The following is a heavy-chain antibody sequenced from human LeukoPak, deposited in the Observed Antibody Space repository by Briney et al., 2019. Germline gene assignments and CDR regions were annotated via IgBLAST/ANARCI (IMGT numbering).Heavy chain of an antibody. CDR3: ARLLAAAGTRWFDP. Sequence: PSETLSLTCTVSGGSISSYYWSWFRQPPGKGLEWIGYIYTSGSTNYNPSLKSRVTISVDTSKNQFSLKLSSVTAADTAVYYCARLLAAAGTRWFDPWGQGTLVTVSS. CDR2: IYTSGST. D-gene: IGHD6-13*01. J-gene: IGHJ5*02. CDR1: GGSISSYY. V-gene: IGHV4-4*09.